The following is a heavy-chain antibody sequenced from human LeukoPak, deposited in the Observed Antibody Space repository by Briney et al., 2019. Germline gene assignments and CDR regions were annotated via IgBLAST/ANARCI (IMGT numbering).Heavy chain of an antibody. CDR1: GYTLTELS. Sequence: ASVKVSCTVSGYTLTELSMHWVRQAPGKGLEWMGGFDPEDGETIYAQKFQGRVTMTEDTSTDTAYMELSSLRSEDTAVYYCATDLYSGRGQTLDYWGQGTLVTVSS. D-gene: IGHD1-26*01. V-gene: IGHV1-24*01. J-gene: IGHJ4*02. CDR2: FDPEDGET. CDR3: ATDLYSGRGQTLDY.